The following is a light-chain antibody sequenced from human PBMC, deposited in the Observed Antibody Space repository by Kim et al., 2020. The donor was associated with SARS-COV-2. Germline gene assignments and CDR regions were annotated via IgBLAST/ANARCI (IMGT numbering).Light chain of an antibody. J-gene: IGLJ3*02. CDR1: ALTNHY. CDR2: RDT. Sequence: SYELTQPPSLSVSPGQTARITCSGDALTNHYVHCIQHRPGQAPVLVTYRDTERPSGIPERFSGSNSWATVTLTIVAVRAADAADYSCQSLSSRGTYCVF. CDR3: QSLSSRGTYCV. V-gene: IGLV3-25*03.